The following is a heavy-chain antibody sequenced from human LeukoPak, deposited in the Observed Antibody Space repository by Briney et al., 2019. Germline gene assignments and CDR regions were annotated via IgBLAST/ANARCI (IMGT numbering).Heavy chain of an antibody. J-gene: IGHJ4*02. CDR3: ARVYSSGWYSLGGFDY. CDR1: GYSFTSYW. V-gene: IGHV5-51*01. D-gene: IGHD6-19*01. CDR2: IYPGDSDT. Sequence: RGESLKISCKGSGYSFTSYWIGWVRQMPGKGLEWMGIIYPGDSDTRYSPSFQGQVTISADKSISTAYLQWSSLKASDTAMYYCARVYSSGWYSLGGFDYWGQGTLVTVSS.